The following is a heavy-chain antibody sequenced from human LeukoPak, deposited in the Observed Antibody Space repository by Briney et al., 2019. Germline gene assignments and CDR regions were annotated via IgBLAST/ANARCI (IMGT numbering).Heavy chain of an antibody. J-gene: IGHJ6*02. Sequence: GGSLRLSCAASGFTFSSYSMNWVRQAPGKGLEWVAFIRYDGSNKYYADSVKGRFTISRDNSKNTLYLQMNSLRAEDTAIYYCAREGYDNTGYYFDPRGMDAWGQGTTVTVSS. V-gene: IGHV3-30*02. CDR2: IRYDGSNK. D-gene: IGHD3-22*01. CDR1: GFTFSSYS. CDR3: AREGYDNTGYYFDPRGMDA.